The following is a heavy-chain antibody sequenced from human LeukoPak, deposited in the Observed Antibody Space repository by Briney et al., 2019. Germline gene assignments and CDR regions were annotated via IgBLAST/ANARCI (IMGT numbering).Heavy chain of an antibody. V-gene: IGHV3-21*01. CDR3: ARALPSPLYSGSYADAFDI. CDR1: GFTFSSYS. D-gene: IGHD1-26*01. Sequence: GGSLRLSCAASGFTFSSYSMNWVRQAPGRGLEWVSSISSSSSYIYYADSVKGRFTISRDNAKNSLYLQMNSLRAEDTAVYYCARALPSPLYSGSYADAFDIWGQGTMVTVSS. CDR2: ISSSSSYI. J-gene: IGHJ3*02.